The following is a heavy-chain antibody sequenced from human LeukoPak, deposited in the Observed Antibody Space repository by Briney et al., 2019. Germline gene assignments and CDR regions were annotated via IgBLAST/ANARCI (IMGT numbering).Heavy chain of an antibody. CDR3: ARDGATFSGYDWYYYMDV. CDR1: GFTFSSYE. D-gene: IGHD5-12*01. J-gene: IGHJ6*03. Sequence: GGSLRLSCAASGFTFSSYEMNWVRQAPGKGLEWVSYISSSGSTIYYADSVKGRFTISRDNAKNSMYLQMNSLRAEDTAVYYCARDGATFSGYDWYYYMDVWGKGTTVTVSS. CDR2: ISSSGSTI. V-gene: IGHV3-48*03.